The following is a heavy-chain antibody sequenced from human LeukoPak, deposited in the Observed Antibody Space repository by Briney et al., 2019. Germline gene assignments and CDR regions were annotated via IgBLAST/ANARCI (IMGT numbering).Heavy chain of an antibody. D-gene: IGHD3-3*01. CDR3: ARWGPWYDFWSGRFDY. CDR1: GFTFSSYW. V-gene: IGHV3-7*01. CDR2: IKQDESEK. Sequence: GGSLRLSCAASGFTFSSYWMSWVRQAPGKGLEWVANIKQDESEKYYVDSVKGRFTISRDNAKNSLYLQMNSLRAEDTAVYYCARWGPWYDFWSGRFDYWGQGTLVTVSS. J-gene: IGHJ4*02.